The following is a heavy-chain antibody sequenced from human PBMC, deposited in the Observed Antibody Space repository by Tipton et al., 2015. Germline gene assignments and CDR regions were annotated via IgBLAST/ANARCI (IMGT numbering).Heavy chain of an antibody. J-gene: IGHJ4*02. CDR3: AKLSVVFFFDY. CDR1: GFIIHTYG. CDR2: ISASGNTT. D-gene: IGHD5/OR15-5a*01. V-gene: IGHV3-23*01. Sequence: SLRLSCTASGFIIHTYGMSWVRQAPGKGLEWVSIISASGNTTFYADSVKGRFTISRDNSKNTLYLQMNSLRVEDTAVYYCAKLSVVFFFDYWGQGTLVTVSS.